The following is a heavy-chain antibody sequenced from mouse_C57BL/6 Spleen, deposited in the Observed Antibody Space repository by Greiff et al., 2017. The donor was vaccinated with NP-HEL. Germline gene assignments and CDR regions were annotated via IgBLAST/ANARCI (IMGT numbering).Heavy chain of an antibody. J-gene: IGHJ4*01. V-gene: IGHV5-9-1*02. CDR2: ISSGGDYI. D-gene: IGHD2-3*01. CDR3: TRDRGYSYAMDY. Sequence: EVQRVESGEGLVKPGGSLKLSCAASGFTFSSYAMSWVRQTPEKRLEWVAYISSGGDYIYYADTVKGRFTISRDNARNTLYLQMSSLKSEDTAMYYCTRDRGYSYAMDYWGQGTSVTVSS. CDR1: GFTFSSYA.